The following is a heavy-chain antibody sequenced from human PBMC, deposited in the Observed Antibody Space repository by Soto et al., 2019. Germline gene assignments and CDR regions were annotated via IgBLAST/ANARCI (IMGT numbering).Heavy chain of an antibody. CDR2: IKSKTDGGTT. D-gene: IGHD6-13*01. V-gene: IGHV3-15*07. J-gene: IGHJ6*02. CDR3: ARDFGSTWYGGSYYYGMDV. Sequence: PGGSLRFSCAASGFTFSNAWMNWVRQAPGKGLEWVGRIKSKTDGGTTDYAAPVKGRFTISRDDSKNTLYLQMNSLKAEDTAVYYCARDFGSTWYGGSYYYGMDVWGQGTTVTVSS. CDR1: GFTFSNAW.